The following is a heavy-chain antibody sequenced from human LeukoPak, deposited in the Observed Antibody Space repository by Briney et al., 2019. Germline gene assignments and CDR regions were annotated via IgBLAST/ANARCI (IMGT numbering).Heavy chain of an antibody. V-gene: IGHV4-59*11. CDR3: ATRGGSKYYYYYYMDV. CDR1: GGSISSHY. J-gene: IGHJ6*03. Sequence: SETLSLTCTVSGGSISSHYWSWIRQPPGKGLEWIGYIYYSGSTNYNPSLKSRVTISVDTSKNQFSLKLSSVTAADTAVYYCATRGGSKYYYYYYMDVWGKGTTVTVSS. D-gene: IGHD2-15*01. CDR2: IYYSGST.